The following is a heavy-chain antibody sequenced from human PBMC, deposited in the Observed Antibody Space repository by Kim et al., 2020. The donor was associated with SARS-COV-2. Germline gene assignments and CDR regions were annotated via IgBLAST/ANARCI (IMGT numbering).Heavy chain of an antibody. V-gene: IGHV3-23*01. CDR1: GFTFSSYA. Sequence: GGSLRLSCAASGFTFSSYAMSWVRQAPGKGLEWVSAISGSGGSTYYADSVKGRFTISRDNSKNTLYLQMNSLRAEDTAVYYCAKDVVPGAVAVIARGYYYGMDVWGQGTTVTVSS. J-gene: IGHJ6*02. D-gene: IGHD6-19*01. CDR3: AKDVVPGAVAVIARGYYYGMDV. CDR2: ISGSGGST.